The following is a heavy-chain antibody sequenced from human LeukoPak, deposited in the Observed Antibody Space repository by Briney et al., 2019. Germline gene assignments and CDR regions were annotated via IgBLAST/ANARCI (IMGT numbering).Heavy chain of an antibody. Sequence: AGSLRRSCAASGFTFSSYSMNWVRQAPGKGLEWVSSISSSSSYIYYADSVKGRFTISRDNAKNSLYLQMNSLRAEDTAVYYCARDGDYYDSRGDAFDIWGQGAMVTVAS. J-gene: IGHJ3*02. D-gene: IGHD3-22*01. CDR2: ISSSSSYI. CDR1: GFTFSSYS. V-gene: IGHV3-21*01. CDR3: ARDGDYYDSRGDAFDI.